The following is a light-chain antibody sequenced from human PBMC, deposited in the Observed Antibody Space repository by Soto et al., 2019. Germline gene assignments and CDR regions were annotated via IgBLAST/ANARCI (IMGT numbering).Light chain of an antibody. V-gene: IGKV1-39*01. CDR1: QSISSY. Sequence: DIQMTQSPSSLSVSVGDRVTITCRASQSISSYLNWYQQKPGKAPKLLIYAASSLQSGLPSRFSGRGSVTDFSLTISSLQPEDLATYYCQQSYRTPRWTSGQGTKVEIK. CDR3: QQSYRTPRWT. CDR2: AAS. J-gene: IGKJ1*01.